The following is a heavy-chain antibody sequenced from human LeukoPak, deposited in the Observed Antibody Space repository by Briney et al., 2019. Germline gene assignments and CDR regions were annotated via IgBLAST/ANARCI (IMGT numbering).Heavy chain of an antibody. CDR2: ISSSGSTI. D-gene: IGHD3-9*01. CDR3: ARDTSDILTGYYNVDYFDY. J-gene: IGHJ4*02. V-gene: IGHV3-48*04. CDR1: GFTFSSYG. Sequence: PGGSLRLSCAASGFTFSSYGMSWVRQAPGKGLEWVSYISSSGSTIYCADSVKGRFTISRDNAKNSLYLQMNSLRAEDTAVYYCARDTSDILTGYYNVDYFDYWGQGTLVTVSS.